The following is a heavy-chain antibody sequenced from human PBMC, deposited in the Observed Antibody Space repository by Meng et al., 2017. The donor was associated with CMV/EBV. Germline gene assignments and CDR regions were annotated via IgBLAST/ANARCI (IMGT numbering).Heavy chain of an antibody. D-gene: IGHD5-18*01. V-gene: IGHV4-59*01. J-gene: IGHJ4*02. CDR2: IYYSGST. CDR3: ARGGARDTARLGY. CDR1: GGSISSYY. Sequence: SETLSLTCTVSGGSISSYYWSWIRQPPGKGLEWIGYIYYSGSTNYNPSLKSRVTISVDTSKNQFSLKLSSVTAADTAVYYCARGGARDTARLGYWGQGTQVTVSS.